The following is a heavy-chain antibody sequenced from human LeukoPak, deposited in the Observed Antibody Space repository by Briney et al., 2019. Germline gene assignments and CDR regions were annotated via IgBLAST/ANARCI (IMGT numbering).Heavy chain of an antibody. Sequence: PGGSLRLSCAASGFTFSSYGMHWVRQAPGKGLEWVAVISYDGSNKYYADSVKGRFTISRDNSKNTLYLQMNSLRAEDTAVYYCAKCGKDGYTNYLYYYYMDVWGKGTTVTVSS. V-gene: IGHV3-30*18. CDR1: GFTFSSYG. CDR2: ISYDGSNK. J-gene: IGHJ6*03. D-gene: IGHD5-24*01. CDR3: AKCGKDGYTNYLYYYYMDV.